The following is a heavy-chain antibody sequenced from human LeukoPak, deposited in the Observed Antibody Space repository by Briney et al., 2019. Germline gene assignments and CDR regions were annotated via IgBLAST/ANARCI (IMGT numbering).Heavy chain of an antibody. CDR2: IIPIFGTA. J-gene: IGHJ4*02. D-gene: IGHD3-3*01. CDR3: ARGPRYYDFPTSDY. V-gene: IGHV1-69*13. Sequence: ASVKVSCKASGGTFSSYAISWVRQAPGQGLEWMGGIIPIFGTANYAQKFQGRVTITADESTSTAYMELSSLRSEDTAVYYCARGPRYYDFPTSDYWGQGTLVTVSS. CDR1: GGTFSSYA.